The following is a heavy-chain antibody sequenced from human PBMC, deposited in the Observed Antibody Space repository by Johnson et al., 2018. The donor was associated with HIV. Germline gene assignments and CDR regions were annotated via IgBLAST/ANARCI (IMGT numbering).Heavy chain of an antibody. D-gene: IGHD1-14*01. CDR2: ISYDGSNK. J-gene: IGHJ3*02. CDR3: AREGPGTTGVDAFDI. V-gene: IGHV3-30-3*01. CDR1: GFTFSSYA. Sequence: QEKLVESGGGVVQPGRSLRLSCAASGFTFSSYAMHWVRQAPGKGLEWVAVISYDGSNKYYADSVKGRFTISRDNSKNTLYLQMNSLRAEDTAVYYCAREGPGTTGVDAFDIWGQGTMVTVSS.